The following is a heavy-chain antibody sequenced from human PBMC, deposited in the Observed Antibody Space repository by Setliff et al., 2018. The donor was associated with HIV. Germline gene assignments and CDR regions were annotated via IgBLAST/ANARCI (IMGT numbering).Heavy chain of an antibody. V-gene: IGHV3-53*05. CDR1: GFTVSSNY. D-gene: IGHD2-2*01. J-gene: IGHJ6*02. CDR3: ARDHCSSSGCYEYSYYGMDV. CDR2: IYSGGST. Sequence: GGSLRLSCAASGFTVSSNYMSWVRQAPGKGLEWVSVIYSGGSTYYADSVKGRFTISRDNSKNTLYLQMNSLRSDDTAVYYCARDHCSSSGCYEYSYYGMDVWGQGTTVTVS.